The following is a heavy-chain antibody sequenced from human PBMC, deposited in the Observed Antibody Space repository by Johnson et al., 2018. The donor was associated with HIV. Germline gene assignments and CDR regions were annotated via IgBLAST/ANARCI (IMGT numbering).Heavy chain of an antibody. D-gene: IGHD1-20*01. CDR2: ISSDGSAK. V-gene: IGHV3-30-3*01. J-gene: IGHJ3*02. CDR1: GFTVSSNY. Sequence: VQLVESGGGLIQPGGSLRLSCAASGFTVSSNYMSWVRQAPGKGLEWVAVISSDGSAKYYADSVKGPFTISRDNSKNTLYLQLNTLRAADTAVYYCARTNWNDGSGGAFDIWDQGTMVTVSS. CDR3: ARTNWNDGSGGAFDI.